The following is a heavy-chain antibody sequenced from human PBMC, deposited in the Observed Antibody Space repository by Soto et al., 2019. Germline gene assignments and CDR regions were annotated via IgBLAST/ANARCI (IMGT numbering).Heavy chain of an antibody. CDR2: ISYDGSNK. CDR3: ARDSGSYYIRYGMDV. CDR1: GFTFSSYA. D-gene: IGHD1-26*01. Sequence: GGSLRLSCAASGFTFSSYAMHWVRQAPGKGLEWVAVISYDGSNKYYADSVKGRFTISRDNSKNTLYLQMNSLRAEDTAVYYCARDSGSYYIRYGMDVWGQGTTVTVSS. J-gene: IGHJ6*02. V-gene: IGHV3-30-3*01.